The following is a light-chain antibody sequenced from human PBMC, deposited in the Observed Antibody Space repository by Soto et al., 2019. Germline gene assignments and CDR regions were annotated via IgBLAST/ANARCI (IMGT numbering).Light chain of an antibody. Sequence: EIVLTQSPGIMYLSPGERATLSCRASQSASSNLAWYQQKPGRAPRLHIYDASNRATGIPARFSGSGSGTDFTLTISSLEPEDFAVYYCQQRSNWPPGSTFGQGTRLEIK. CDR1: QSASSN. CDR2: DAS. CDR3: QQRSNWPPGST. J-gene: IGKJ5*01. V-gene: IGKV3-11*01.